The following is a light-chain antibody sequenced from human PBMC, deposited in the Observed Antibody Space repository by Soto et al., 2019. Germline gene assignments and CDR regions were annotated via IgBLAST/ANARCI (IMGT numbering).Light chain of an antibody. CDR1: QSISNS. J-gene: IGKJ4*01. CDR2: DAS. V-gene: IGKV1-5*01. CDR3: QQYNTYPLT. Sequence: DIQMTQSPSTLSASVGDRVTITCRASQSISNSLAWYQQKPGKAPKLLIYDASTLESGVPSRFSGSGSGTEFTLTISSLQPDDFASYYCQQYNTYPLTFGGRTKVDIK.